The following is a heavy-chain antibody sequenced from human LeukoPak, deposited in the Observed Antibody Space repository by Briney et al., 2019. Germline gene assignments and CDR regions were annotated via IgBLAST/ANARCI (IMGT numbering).Heavy chain of an antibody. V-gene: IGHV3-11*01. J-gene: IGHJ5*02. CDR3: ATDGAGFDT. CDR1: GFTFSDHY. Sequence: PGGSLRLSCAASGFTFSDHYMSWIRQAPGKGLEWLSYINIGGTNTHYADSVKGRFTISRDNAKKSLYLEMTNLRAEDTAVYYCATDGAGFDTWGQGVLVTVS. CDR2: INIGGTNT.